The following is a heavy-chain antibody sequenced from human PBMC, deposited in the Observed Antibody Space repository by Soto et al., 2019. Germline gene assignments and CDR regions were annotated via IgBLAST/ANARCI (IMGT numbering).Heavy chain of an antibody. CDR2: VIGTGIDT. D-gene: IGHD2-2*01. J-gene: IGHJ4*02. V-gene: IGHV3-23*01. CDR3: AKATRGQCIRAHCYAVDF. Sequence: EVQLLESGGGLVQPGGSLRLSCAASGFTFTNYAMNWVRHSPGKGLEWVASVIGTGIDTYHAASVKGRFTISRDNSRNTMYLEMNRLRAEDTAMYHCAKATRGQCIRAHCYAVDFWGQGILVTVS. CDR1: GFTFTNYA.